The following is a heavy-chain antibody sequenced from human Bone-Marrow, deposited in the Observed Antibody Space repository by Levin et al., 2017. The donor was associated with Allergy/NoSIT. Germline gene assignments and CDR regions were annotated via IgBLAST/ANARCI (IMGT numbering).Heavy chain of an antibody. CDR3: AREQGARGWYTVDF. J-gene: IGHJ4*02. Sequence: GGSLRLSCAASGFIFANHAMTWVRHAPGKGLEWVSTIRPNSERTYFADSVKGRFTVSRDDSVNMMSLQMSSLRADDAAVYYCAREQGARGWYTVDFWGQGALVTVSS. V-gene: IGHV3-23*01. D-gene: IGHD6-19*01. CDR2: IRPNSERT. CDR1: GFIFANHA.